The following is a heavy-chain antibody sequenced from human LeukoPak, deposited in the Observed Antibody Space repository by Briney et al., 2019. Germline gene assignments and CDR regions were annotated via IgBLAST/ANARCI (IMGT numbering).Heavy chain of an antibody. CDR1: GYSFTSYW. CDR2: IYPGDSDT. D-gene: IGHD3-3*01. Sequence: GESLKISCKGSGYSFTSYWIGWVRQMPGKGLEWMGIIYPGDSDTRYSPSFQGQVTISADKSISTAYLQWSSLKASDTAMYYCARHGQYYDFWGGYYWFDPWGQGTLVTVSS. CDR3: ARHGQYYDFWGGYYWFDP. V-gene: IGHV5-51*01. J-gene: IGHJ5*02.